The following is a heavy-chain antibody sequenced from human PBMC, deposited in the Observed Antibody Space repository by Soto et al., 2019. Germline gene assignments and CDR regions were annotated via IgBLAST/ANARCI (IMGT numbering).Heavy chain of an antibody. CDR3: ARQGDGSDFDY. V-gene: IGHV5-51*01. J-gene: IGHJ4*02. CDR2: SYPGGSES. Sequence: PGESLKISGKGSGYNFGIYWIGWVRQVPGKGLEWMGLSYPGGSESRYSPSFQGQVTVSADESLTTAYLQWSSLKASDTAIYYCARQGDGSDFDYWGQGTLVTVSS. D-gene: IGHD2-21*01. CDR1: GYNFGIYW.